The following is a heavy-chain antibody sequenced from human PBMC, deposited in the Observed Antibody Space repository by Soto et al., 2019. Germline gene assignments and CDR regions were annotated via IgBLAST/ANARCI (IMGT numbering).Heavy chain of an antibody. CDR3: ARGVLYCSGGSCYSWLYYYYYMDV. J-gene: IGHJ6*03. CDR1: GGSISIYY. D-gene: IGHD2-15*01. CDR2: INHSGST. Sequence: PSDTLSLTCTVTGGSISIYYWSWIRQPPGKGLEWIGEINHSGSTNYNPSLKSRVTISVDTSKDQFSLKLSSVTAADTAVYYCARGVLYCSGGSCYSWLYYYYYMDVWGKGTTVTVSS. V-gene: IGHV4-34*01.